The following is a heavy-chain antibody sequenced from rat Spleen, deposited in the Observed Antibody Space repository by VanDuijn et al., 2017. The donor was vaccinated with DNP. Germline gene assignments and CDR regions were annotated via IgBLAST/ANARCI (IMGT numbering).Heavy chain of an antibody. J-gene: IGHJ2*01. D-gene: IGHD1-9*01. CDR3: TREGYYGYSHFDY. Sequence: EVQLVESGGGLVQPGRSLKLSCAASGFTFSNYDMAWVRQAPTKGLEWVASISPSGGSTYYRDSVKGRFTISRDNAKSTLYLQMNSLRSEDTATYYCTREGYYGYSHFDYWGQGVMVTVSS. CDR1: GFTFSNYD. V-gene: IGHV5-27*01. CDR2: ISPSGGST.